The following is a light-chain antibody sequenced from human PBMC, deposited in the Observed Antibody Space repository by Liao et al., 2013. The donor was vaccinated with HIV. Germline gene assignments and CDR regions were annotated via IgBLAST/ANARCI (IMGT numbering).Light chain of an antibody. CDR2: YDS. V-gene: IGLV3-1*01. Sequence: SYELTQPPSVSVSPGQTASIICSGDKLGDKYACWYQQKPGQAPVLVIYYDSDRPSGIPERVSGSNSGNTATLTISRVEAGDEADYYCQVWDSSSDHPGVFGGGTKLTVL. CDR3: QVWDSSSDHPGV. J-gene: IGLJ2*01. CDR1: KLGDKY.